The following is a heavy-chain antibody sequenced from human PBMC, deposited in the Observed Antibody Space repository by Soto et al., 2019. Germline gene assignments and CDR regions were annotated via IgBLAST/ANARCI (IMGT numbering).Heavy chain of an antibody. Sequence: SETLSLTCSVSGASISSFNWNWVRQPAGKGPEWVGRLNIAGTINYNPSIKSRITMSMDTSKNQISLHLRSVTAADTAIYYCARDRGEYTSSWFWYFSHWGHGTLVTVSS. V-gene: IGHV4-4*07. CDR3: ARDRGEYTSSWFWYFSH. J-gene: IGHJ4*01. D-gene: IGHD6-13*01. CDR1: GASISSFN. CDR2: LNIAGTI.